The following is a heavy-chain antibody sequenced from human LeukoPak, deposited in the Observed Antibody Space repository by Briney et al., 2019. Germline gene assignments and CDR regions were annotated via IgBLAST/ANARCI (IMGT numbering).Heavy chain of an antibody. CDR3: ARVSVGATYYFDY. CDR2: ISSSSSYI. Sequence: GGSLRLSCAASGFTFSSYSMNWVRQAPGKGLEWVSSISSSSSYIYYADSVKGRFTISRDNAKNSLYLQMNSLRAEDTAVYYCARVSVGATYYFDYWGQGTLVTVSS. J-gene: IGHJ4*02. CDR1: GFTFSSYS. V-gene: IGHV3-21*01. D-gene: IGHD1-26*01.